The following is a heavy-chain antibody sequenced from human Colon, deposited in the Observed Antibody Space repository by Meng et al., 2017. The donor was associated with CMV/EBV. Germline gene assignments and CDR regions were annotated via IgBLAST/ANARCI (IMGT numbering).Heavy chain of an antibody. J-gene: IGHJ6*02. V-gene: IGHV3-21*05. CDR1: GFNFRSYS. D-gene: IGHD1/OR15-1a*01. Sequence: GGSLRLSCAISGFNFRSYSLNWVRQAPGQALEWIAYVNIHSDYICYTDSVRGRFTISRDSAKSSVYLQMNSLRAEDTAVYFCARTYNWNSDRRGAALDVWGQGTTVTVSS. CDR2: VNIHSDYI. CDR3: ARTYNWNSDRRGAALDV.